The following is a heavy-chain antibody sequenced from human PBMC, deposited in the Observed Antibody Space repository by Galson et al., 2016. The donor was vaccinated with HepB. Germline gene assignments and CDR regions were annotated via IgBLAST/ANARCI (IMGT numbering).Heavy chain of an antibody. Sequence: LRLSCAASGFTFSSYWMSWVRQAPGKGLEWVANVKRDGSERYYVDSVKGRFTISRDNAKNSLFLQMNSLRAEDTAVYYCARGANRGRPFDYWGQGTLVTVSS. CDR2: VKRDGSER. V-gene: IGHV3-7*03. J-gene: IGHJ4*02. CDR3: ARGANRGRPFDY. CDR1: GFTFSSYW. D-gene: IGHD3-10*01.